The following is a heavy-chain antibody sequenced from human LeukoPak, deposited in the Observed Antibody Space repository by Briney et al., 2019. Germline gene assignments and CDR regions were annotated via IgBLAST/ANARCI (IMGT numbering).Heavy chain of an antibody. V-gene: IGHV1-46*01. CDR2: INPSGGST. D-gene: IGHD2-15*01. CDR1: GYTFTSYY. CDR3: ARAYCSGGSCYLVDY. J-gene: IGHJ4*02. Sequence: ASVKVSCKASGYTFTSYYMHWVRQAPGQGLEWMGIINPSGGSTSYAQKFQGRVTMTRDTSTSTVYMELSSLRSEDTAVYYCARAYCSGGSCYLVDYWGQGTLVTVSS.